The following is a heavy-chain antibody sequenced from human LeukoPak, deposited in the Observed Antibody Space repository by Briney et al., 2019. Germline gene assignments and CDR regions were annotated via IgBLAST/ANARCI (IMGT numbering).Heavy chain of an antibody. CDR3: ARDYYGSGDY. Sequence: GGSLRLSCAASGFTFSSYWMHWVRQAPGMGLVWVSRINSDGSGTTYADSVKGRFTISRDNAKNTLYLQMNSLRAEDTAVYYCARDYYGSGDYWGQGTLVTVSS. CDR2: INSDGSGT. D-gene: IGHD3-10*01. V-gene: IGHV3-74*01. CDR1: GFTFSSYW. J-gene: IGHJ4*02.